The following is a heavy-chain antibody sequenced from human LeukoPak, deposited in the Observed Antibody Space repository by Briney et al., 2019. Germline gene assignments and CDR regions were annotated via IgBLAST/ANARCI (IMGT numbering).Heavy chain of an antibody. CDR3: AVDNYGFDY. J-gene: IGHJ4*02. D-gene: IGHD4-17*01. CDR1: GGSFSGYY. CDR2: INHSGST. V-gene: IGHV4-34*01. Sequence: SETLSLTCAVYGGSFSGYYWSWIRQPPGKGLEWIGEINHSGSTSYNPSLKSRVTISVDTSKNQFPLKLSSVTAADTAVYYCAVDNYGFDYWGQGTLVTVSS.